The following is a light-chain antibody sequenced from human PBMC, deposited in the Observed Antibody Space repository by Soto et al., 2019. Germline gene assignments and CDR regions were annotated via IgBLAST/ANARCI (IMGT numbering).Light chain of an antibody. CDR2: KAS. Sequence: DIQMTQSPSTLSASVGDRVTITCRASQSISSWLAWYQQKSGEAPKILIYKASSLESGVPSRFSGSGSGTEFTLTISSLQPDDFVTYYCQQYDYYPYTFGQGTKLEIK. CDR1: QSISSW. V-gene: IGKV1-5*03. J-gene: IGKJ2*01. CDR3: QQYDYYPYT.